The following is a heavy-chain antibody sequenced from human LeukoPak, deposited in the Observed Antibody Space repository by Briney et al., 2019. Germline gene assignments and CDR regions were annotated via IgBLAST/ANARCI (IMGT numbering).Heavy chain of an antibody. CDR1: GFTFSSYA. D-gene: IGHD6-19*01. V-gene: IGHV3-30*04. Sequence: PGGSLRLSCAASGFTFSSYAMHWVRQAPGKGLEWVAVISYDGSNKYYADSVKGRFTISRDNSKNTLYLQMNSLRAEDTAVYYCAKVPKSSGWYHYYYYYMDVWGKGTTVTVSS. CDR2: ISYDGSNK. CDR3: AKVPKSSGWYHYYYYYMDV. J-gene: IGHJ6*03.